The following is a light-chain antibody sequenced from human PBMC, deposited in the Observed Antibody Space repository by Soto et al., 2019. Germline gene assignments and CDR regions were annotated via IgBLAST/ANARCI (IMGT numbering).Light chain of an antibody. CDR3: QQVNSFPHT. J-gene: IGKJ4*01. V-gene: IGKV1-12*01. Sequence: IQLTQSPSSLSASVGDRVTITCRASQGISNWLTWYQQKPGKAPNLLIYAASSLEIGVPSRFSGSGYGTDFTLTINSLQPEDFATYYCQQVNSFPHTFGGGTKVEIK. CDR2: AAS. CDR1: QGISNW.